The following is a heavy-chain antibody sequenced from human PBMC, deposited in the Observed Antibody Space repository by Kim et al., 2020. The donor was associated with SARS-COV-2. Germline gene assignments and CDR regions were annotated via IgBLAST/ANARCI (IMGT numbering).Heavy chain of an antibody. V-gene: IGHV3-30*02. J-gene: IGHJ4*02. Sequence: DSVKGRFTISRDNSKNTLYLQMNSLRAEDTAVYYCAKDPKATVVTPYFDYWGQGTLVTVSS. CDR3: AKDPKATVVTPYFDY. D-gene: IGHD4-17*01.